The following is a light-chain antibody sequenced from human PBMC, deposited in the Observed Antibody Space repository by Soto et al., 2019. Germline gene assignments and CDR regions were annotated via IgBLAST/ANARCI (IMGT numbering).Light chain of an antibody. Sequence: AIRMTQSPSSLSTSTGDRVNISCRASQGIGRHLAWYQQKPGKAPNLLIYAASTLQIGVPSRFSGSGSGTDFTLSISYLQSDDFASYYCQHYYTYPHTFGQGTKLEIK. V-gene: IGKV1-8*01. CDR3: QHYYTYPHT. J-gene: IGKJ2*01. CDR1: QGIGRH. CDR2: AAS.